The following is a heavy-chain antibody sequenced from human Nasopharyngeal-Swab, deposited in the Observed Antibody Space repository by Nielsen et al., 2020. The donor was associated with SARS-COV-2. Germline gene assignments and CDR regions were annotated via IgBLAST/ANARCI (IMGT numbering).Heavy chain of an antibody. CDR1: GGSFSTYY. V-gene: IGHV4-34*01. CDR2: ISHRGST. D-gene: IGHD6-6*01. Sequence: SQTHSLTSAVYGGSFSTYYWTWIRQSPGKGLEWIGEISHRGSTNYNPSLKNRVTMSVDTSKNRFSLKLNSVTAADTAVYYCARGGGSSSEYFDSWGQGTLVTVSS. J-gene: IGHJ4*02. CDR3: ARGGGSSSEYFDS.